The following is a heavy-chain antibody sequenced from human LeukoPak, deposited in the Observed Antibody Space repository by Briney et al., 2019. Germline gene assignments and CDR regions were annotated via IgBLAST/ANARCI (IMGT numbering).Heavy chain of an antibody. V-gene: IGHV3-7*03. Sequence: GGSLRLSCAASAFTFSRYWMSWVRQAPGKGLEWVANITQDGSETYYVDSVKGRFTISRDNAKNSLHLQMNSLRAEDTAVYYCTRGRRRDPTGSSYYYGMDVWGQGTTVAVSS. CDR3: TRGRRRDPTGSSYYYGMDV. D-gene: IGHD1-1*01. J-gene: IGHJ6*02. CDR2: ITQDGSET. CDR1: AFTFSRYW.